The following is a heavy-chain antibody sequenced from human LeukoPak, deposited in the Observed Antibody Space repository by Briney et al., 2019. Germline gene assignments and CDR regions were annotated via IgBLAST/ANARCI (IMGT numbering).Heavy chain of an antibody. D-gene: IGHD2-15*01. Sequence: ASVKVSCKASGGTFSSYAISWVRQAPGQGLEWMGGIIPIFGTANYAQKFQGRVTITTDGSTSTAYMELSSLRSEDTAVYYCARDRVMVAATRVVPYNWFDPWGQGTLVTVS. CDR3: ARDRVMVAATRVVPYNWFDP. V-gene: IGHV1-69*05. CDR2: IIPIFGTA. CDR1: GGTFSSYA. J-gene: IGHJ5*02.